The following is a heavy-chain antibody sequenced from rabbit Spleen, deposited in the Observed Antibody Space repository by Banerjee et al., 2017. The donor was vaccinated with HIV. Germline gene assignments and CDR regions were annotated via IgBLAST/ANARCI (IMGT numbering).Heavy chain of an antibody. Sequence: QSLEESGGDLVKPGASLTLTCKASGFDLSSSYDIYWVRQAPGKGLEWIGTISTGGSGSAYYASWAKGRFTISKTSSTTVTLQMTSLTAADTATYFCARDGVGGSYFALWGPGTLVTVS. V-gene: IGHV1S40*01. D-gene: IGHD8-1*01. CDR3: ARDGVGGSYFAL. CDR1: GFDLSSSYD. J-gene: IGHJ4*01. CDR2: ISTGGSGSA.